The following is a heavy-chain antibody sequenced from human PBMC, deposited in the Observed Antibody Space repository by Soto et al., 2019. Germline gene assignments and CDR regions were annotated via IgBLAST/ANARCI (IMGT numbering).Heavy chain of an antibody. CDR3: ATVHTPNYGMDV. CDR2: IIPILGIA. Sequence: QVQLVQSGAEVKKPGSSVKVSCKASGGTFSSYTISWVRQAPGQGLEWMVRIIPILGIANYAQKFQGRVTINADKSTSPAYMELSSLRSEDTAVYYWATVHTPNYGMDVWGQGTTVTVSS. V-gene: IGHV1-69*02. J-gene: IGHJ6*02. CDR1: GGTFSSYT. D-gene: IGHD1-1*01.